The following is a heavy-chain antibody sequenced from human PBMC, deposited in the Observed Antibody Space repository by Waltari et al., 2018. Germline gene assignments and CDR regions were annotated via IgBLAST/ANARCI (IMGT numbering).Heavy chain of an antibody. CDR2: IIPILGIA. Sequence: QVQLVQSGAEVKKPGSSVRVSCKASGGTFRSYAISGVRKDPGQGLEWMGRIIPILGIANYAQKFQGRVTITADKSTSTAYMELSSLRSEDTAVYYCARDGRGKYGDMVYADYWGQGTLVTVSS. CDR1: GGTFRSYA. J-gene: IGHJ4*02. V-gene: IGHV1-69*04. D-gene: IGHD2-8*01. CDR3: ARDGRGKYGDMVYADY.